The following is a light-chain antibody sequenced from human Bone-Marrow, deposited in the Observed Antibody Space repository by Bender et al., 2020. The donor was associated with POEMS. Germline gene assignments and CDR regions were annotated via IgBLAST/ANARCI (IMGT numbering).Light chain of an antibody. J-gene: IGLJ3*02. CDR3: SSITSSSTLL. Sequence: QSALTQPASVSGSPGQSITISCTGTSNDIGGHVYVSWYQQHPGKAPKLMIYEVTYRPPGISYRFSGSKSGNTASLTISGLQAEDEADYYCSSITSSSTLLFGGGTKLTVL. CDR2: EVT. V-gene: IGLV2-14*01. CDR1: SNDIGGHVY.